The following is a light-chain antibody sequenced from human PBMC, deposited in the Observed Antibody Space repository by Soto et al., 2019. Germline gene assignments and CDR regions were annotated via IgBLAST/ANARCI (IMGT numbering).Light chain of an antibody. CDR1: QSISSW. V-gene: IGKV1-39*01. J-gene: IGKJ4*01. CDR2: GAS. Sequence: DIRLTQSPSTLSASVRDRVTITCRASQSISSWLAWYQQKPGKAPNLLISGASSLQSGVPSRFSGSGSGTDFTLTISSLQPEDFATYYCQQSSNTPLTFGGGTKVDI. CDR3: QQSSNTPLT.